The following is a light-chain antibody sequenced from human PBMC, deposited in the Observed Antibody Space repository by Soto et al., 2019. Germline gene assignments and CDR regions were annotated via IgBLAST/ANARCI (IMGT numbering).Light chain of an antibody. CDR3: QQYNNWPPLT. Sequence: EVLMTQSPATLSVSPGERATLSCRASQSVSSNLAWYQQKLGQAPRLLIYGASIRATGIPARFSGSGSGTDFTLTISSLQSEDFAVYFWQQYNNWPPLTFGGGTKVEIK. V-gene: IGKV3D-15*01. CDR1: QSVSSN. CDR2: GAS. J-gene: IGKJ4*01.